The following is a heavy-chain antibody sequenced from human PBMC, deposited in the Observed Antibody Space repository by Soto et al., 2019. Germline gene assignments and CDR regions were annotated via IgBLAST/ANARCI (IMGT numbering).Heavy chain of an antibody. V-gene: IGHV4-39*01. CDR2: IYYSGST. J-gene: IGHJ4*02. CDR3: ARRYTRGLRSLDGRGDYFDY. D-gene: IGHD3-3*01. Sequence: PSETLSLTCTVSGGSISSSSYYWGWIRQPPGKGLEWIGSIYYSGSTYYNPSLKSRVTISVDTSKNQFSLKLSSVTAADTAVYYCARRYTRGLRSLDGRGDYFDYWGQGTLVTVSS. CDR1: GGSISSSSYY.